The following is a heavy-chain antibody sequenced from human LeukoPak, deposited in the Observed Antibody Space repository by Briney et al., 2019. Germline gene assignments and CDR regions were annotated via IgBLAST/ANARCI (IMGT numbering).Heavy chain of an antibody. CDR1: GFTFSSYW. Sequence: GGSLRLSCAASGFTFSSYWMNWARQAPGKGLEWVSYISSSSSTIYYADSVKGRFTISRDNAKNSLYLQMNSLRDEDTAVYYCAGTYYYDSSGYYPAFDYWGQGTLVTVSS. CDR2: ISSSSSTI. V-gene: IGHV3-48*02. J-gene: IGHJ4*02. D-gene: IGHD3-22*01. CDR3: AGTYYYDSSGYYPAFDY.